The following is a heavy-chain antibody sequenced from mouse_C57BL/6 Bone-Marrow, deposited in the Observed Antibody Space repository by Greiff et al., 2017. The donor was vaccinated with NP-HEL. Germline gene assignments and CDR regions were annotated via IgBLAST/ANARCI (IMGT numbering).Heavy chain of an antibody. CDR1: GYTFTSYW. CDR3: ARRPITTVVATDY. Sequence: QVHVKQPGAELVKPGASVKMSCKASGYTFTSYWITWVKQRPGQGLEWIGDIYPGSGSTNYNEKFKSKATLTVDTSSSTAYMQLSSLTSEDSAVYYCARRPITTVVATDYWGQGTTLTVSS. D-gene: IGHD1-1*01. J-gene: IGHJ2*01. CDR2: IYPGSGST. V-gene: IGHV1-55*01.